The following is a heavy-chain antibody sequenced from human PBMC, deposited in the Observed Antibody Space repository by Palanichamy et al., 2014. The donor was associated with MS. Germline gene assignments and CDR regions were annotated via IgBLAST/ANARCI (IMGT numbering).Heavy chain of an antibody. CDR1: GFTFDDYA. V-gene: IGHV3-9*01. CDR3: AKDIGYDFWTGGLGY. CDR2: ISWSSGSI. D-gene: IGHD3-3*01. Sequence: EVQLVRSGGGLVQPGRSLRLSCAASGFTFDDYAMHWVRQAPGKGLEWVSGISWSSGSIGYADSVKGRFTISRDNAKNSLYLQMNSLRAEDTALYYCAKDIGYDFWTGGLGYWGQGTLVTVSS. J-gene: IGHJ4*02.